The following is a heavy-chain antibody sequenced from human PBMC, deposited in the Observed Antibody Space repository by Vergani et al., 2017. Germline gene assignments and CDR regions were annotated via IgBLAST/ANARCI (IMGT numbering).Heavy chain of an antibody. V-gene: IGHV3-23*01. Sequence: EVQLLESGGALVQPGGSLRLSCAASGFTFSTTAMTWVRQAPGKGLQWVSGIGSGGDTYYADSVKGRFTISRDNSKNTLYLQMNSLRADDAAVYYCTKGSRGYTGYFFDYWGQGTLATVSS. CDR1: GFTFSTTA. CDR3: TKGSRGYTGYFFDY. D-gene: IGHD5-12*01. CDR2: IGSGGDT. J-gene: IGHJ4*02.